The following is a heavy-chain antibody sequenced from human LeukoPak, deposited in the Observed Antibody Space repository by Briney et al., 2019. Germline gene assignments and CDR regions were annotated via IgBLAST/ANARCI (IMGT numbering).Heavy chain of an antibody. Sequence: GGSLRHSCAASGFTFSNFAMSWVRQAPGKGLEWVSAISGSGHNTYYADSVKGRFTISRDNSKNTLYLQMNSLRVEDTAVYYCARDRPHPRNEPTYFDYWGQGTLVTVSS. CDR2: ISGSGHNT. J-gene: IGHJ4*02. CDR1: GFTFSNFA. CDR3: ARDRPHPRNEPTYFDY. V-gene: IGHV3-23*01. D-gene: IGHD1-1*01.